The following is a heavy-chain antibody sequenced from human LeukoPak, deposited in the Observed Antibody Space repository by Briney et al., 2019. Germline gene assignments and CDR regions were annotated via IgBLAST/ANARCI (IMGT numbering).Heavy chain of an antibody. D-gene: IGHD2-2*03. CDR3: ASGYFVHTFDF. V-gene: IGHV4-39*01. CDR2: IYYSGST. J-gene: IGHJ4*02. CDR1: GGSISRSRDY. Sequence: SETLSLTCTVSGGSISRSRDYWGWIRQPPGKGLEWIGSIYYSGSTYYNPSLKTRVTISIDTSKNQFSLKLTSVTAADTAIFYCASGYFVHTFDFWGQGTLGTVSS.